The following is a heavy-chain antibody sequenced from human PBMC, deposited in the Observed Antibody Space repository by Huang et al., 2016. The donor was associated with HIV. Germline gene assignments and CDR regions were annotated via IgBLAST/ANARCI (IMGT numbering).Heavy chain of an antibody. Sequence: QESGPGLVKPSGTLSLTCNVSGGSINTGRYYWGWIRPPPGKGLEWVGSFYYTGKMHYDPALKGRLTMSADTSKNQFSLNLSSVTASDTAIYYCARNHDFLRGRMFAISYFDVWGRGTLVTVAS. V-gene: IGHV4-39*01. J-gene: IGHJ2*01. CDR1: GGSINTGRYY. CDR2: FYYTGKM. CDR3: ARNHDFLRGRMFAISYFDV. D-gene: IGHD3-3*01.